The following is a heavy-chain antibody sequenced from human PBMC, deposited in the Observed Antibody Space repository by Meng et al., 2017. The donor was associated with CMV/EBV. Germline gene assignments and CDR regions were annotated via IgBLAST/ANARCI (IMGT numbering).Heavy chain of an antibody. D-gene: IGHD3-3*01. Sequence: ASVKVSCKASGYTFTRYGISWVRQAPGQGLEWMGWISAYNGNTNYAQKLQGRVTMTTDTSTSTAYMELRSLRSDDTAVYYCARGRYDFWSGYYTGTDYWGQGTLVTVSS. CDR1: GYTFTRYG. V-gene: IGHV1-18*01. CDR3: ARGRYDFWSGYYTGTDY. CDR2: ISAYNGNT. J-gene: IGHJ4*02.